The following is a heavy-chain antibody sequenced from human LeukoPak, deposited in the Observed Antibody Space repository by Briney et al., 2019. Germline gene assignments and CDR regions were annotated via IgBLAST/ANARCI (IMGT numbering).Heavy chain of an antibody. D-gene: IGHD1-1*01. Sequence: GGSLRLSCAASGFTFSSFSMNWVRQAPGKGLEWVSSISSTSSYIYYADSVKGRFTISRDNAKNSLYLQMNSLRAEDTAVYYCARELNGAFDPWGQGTLVTVSS. CDR2: ISSTSSYI. V-gene: IGHV3-21*01. J-gene: IGHJ5*02. CDR3: ARELNGAFDP. CDR1: GFTFSSFS.